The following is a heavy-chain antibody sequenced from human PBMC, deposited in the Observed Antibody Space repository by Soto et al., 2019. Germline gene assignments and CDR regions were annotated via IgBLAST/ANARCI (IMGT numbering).Heavy chain of an antibody. CDR3: ATPGGGGGY. Sequence: EVQLVESGGGLIQPGGSLRLSCAVSGFTVSNNYMSWVRQAPGKGLEGVSVIYSGGYTAYGDSVKGRFTISRDNSKNTLILKRKTLGAADPAVFSCATPGGGGGYWGQGTLVTVSS. V-gene: IGHV3-53*01. J-gene: IGHJ4*02. D-gene: IGHD3-10*01. CDR1: GFTVSNNY. CDR2: IYSGGYT.